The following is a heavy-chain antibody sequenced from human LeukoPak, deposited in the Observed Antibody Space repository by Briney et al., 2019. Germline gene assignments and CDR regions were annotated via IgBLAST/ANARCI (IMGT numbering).Heavy chain of an antibody. CDR1: GFTLSSNA. Sequence: HPGGSMRLSCPASGFTLSSNAMSWDSHAPEKWLEWVAAIRGSGGGIWYANSVKGRLTISRVNAKDTPYLQVNSLRAKETAITYCTKCSSGGYDLIGIPGFGGQGTLVTVSS. D-gene: IGHD1-20*01. J-gene: IGHJ4*02. CDR2: IRGSGGGI. V-gene: IGHV3-23*01. CDR3: TKCSSGGYDLIGIPGF.